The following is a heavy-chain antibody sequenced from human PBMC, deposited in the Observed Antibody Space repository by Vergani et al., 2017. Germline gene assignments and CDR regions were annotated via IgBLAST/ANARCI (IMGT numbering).Heavy chain of an antibody. Sequence: QVQLVQSGAEVKKPGASVKVSCKASGYTFTGYYMHWVRQAPGQGLEWMGWINPNSGGTNYAQKFQGRVTMTRDTSISTAYMELSRLRSDDTAVYYCARVKVYYYDSSGLYYFDYWGQGTLVTVSS. CDR1: GYTFTGYY. CDR3: ARVKVYYYDSSGLYYFDY. J-gene: IGHJ4*02. D-gene: IGHD3-22*01. V-gene: IGHV1-2*02. CDR2: INPNSGGT.